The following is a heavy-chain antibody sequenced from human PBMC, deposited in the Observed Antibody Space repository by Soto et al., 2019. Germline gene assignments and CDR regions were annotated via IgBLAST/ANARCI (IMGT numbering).Heavy chain of an antibody. D-gene: IGHD4-17*01. J-gene: IGHJ2*01. V-gene: IGHV3-48*01. CDR3: AGFVGLGMTSARGGGFDL. CDR2: ISSSSSTI. Sequence: EVQLVESGGGLVQPGGSLRLSCAASGFTFSSYSMNWVRQAPGKGLEWVSYISSSSSTIYYADSVKGRFTISRDNAKNPLYLQMDSLGAEDPAVYYCAGFVGLGMTSARGGGFDLWGRGTLVTGSS. CDR1: GFTFSSYS.